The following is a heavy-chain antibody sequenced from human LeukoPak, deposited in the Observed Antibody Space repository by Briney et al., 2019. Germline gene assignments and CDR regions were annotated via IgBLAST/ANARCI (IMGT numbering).Heavy chain of an antibody. V-gene: IGHV3-21*01. CDR1: GFTFSRYS. CDR2: ISGSSNDK. Sequence: PGGSLRLSCLASGFTFSRYSMKWVRQAPGKGLEWVSSISGSSNDKHYMDSVKGRFTISRDNAKNSLFLQMNSLRAEDTAVYYCVRAEVSSGSSEYFQHWGQGTLVTVSS. D-gene: IGHD1-26*01. CDR3: VRAEVSSGSSEYFQH. J-gene: IGHJ1*01.